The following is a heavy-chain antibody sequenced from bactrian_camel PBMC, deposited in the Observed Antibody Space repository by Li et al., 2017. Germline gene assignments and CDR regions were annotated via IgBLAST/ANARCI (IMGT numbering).Heavy chain of an antibody. V-gene: IGHV3S1*01. CDR2: IHMATGRT. D-gene: IGHD6*01. Sequence: HVQLVESGGGLVQAGGSLRLSCTASAYTYSTNYISWFRQAPRKEREGVAGIHMATGRTYYDDSVKGRFTISRDNAKSTVYLQMSKLKPEDTAMYYCAKREWAGGSWSTPNWYIYWGQGTQVTVS. J-gene: IGHJ4*01. CDR3: AKREWAGGSWSTPNWYIY. CDR1: AYTYSTNY.